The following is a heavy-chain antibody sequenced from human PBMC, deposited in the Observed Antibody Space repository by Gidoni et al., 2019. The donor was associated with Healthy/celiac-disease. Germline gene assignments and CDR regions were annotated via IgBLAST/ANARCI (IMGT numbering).Heavy chain of an antibody. V-gene: IGHV1-69*01. CDR1: GGTFSSYA. Sequence: QVQLVQSGAEVKKPGSSVKVSCKASGGTFSSYAISWVRQAPGQGLEWMGGIIPIFGTANYAQKFQGRVTITADESTSTAYMELSSLRSEDTAVYYCAKGDCSGGSCYGYYYYGMDVWGQGTTVTVSS. D-gene: IGHD2-15*01. CDR2: IIPIFGTA. CDR3: AKGDCSGGSCYGYYYYGMDV. J-gene: IGHJ6*02.